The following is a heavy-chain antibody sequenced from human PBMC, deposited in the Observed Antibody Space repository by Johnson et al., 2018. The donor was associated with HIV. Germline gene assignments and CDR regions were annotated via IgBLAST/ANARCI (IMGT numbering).Heavy chain of an antibody. J-gene: IGHJ3*02. Sequence: VQVVESGGGVVQPGRSLRLSCAASRFTFHDYGMSWVRQAPGKGLEWVSGINWNGGRTGYADSVKGRFTISRDNAKNSLYLQMNSLRAEDTALYYCARVVVVIAIGGTDAFDIWGQGTMVTVSS. D-gene: IGHD2-21*01. CDR2: INWNGGRT. CDR1: RFTFHDYG. CDR3: ARVVVVIAIGGTDAFDI. V-gene: IGHV3-20*04.